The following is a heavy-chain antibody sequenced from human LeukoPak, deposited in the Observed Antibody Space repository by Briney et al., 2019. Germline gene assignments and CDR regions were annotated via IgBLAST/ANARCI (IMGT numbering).Heavy chain of an antibody. D-gene: IGHD2-21*01. J-gene: IGHJ4*02. CDR2: ISKNSDDI. CDR1: GFTFSIYS. Sequence: GSLRLSCVASGFTFSIYSMNWVRQAPGKGLEWVSYISKNSDDIYNADSVRGRFTISRDNAKNSLYLQMNSLRAEDTAVYYCARVRPGYYCDYWGQGILVTVSS. V-gene: IGHV3-21*05. CDR3: ARVRPGYYCDY.